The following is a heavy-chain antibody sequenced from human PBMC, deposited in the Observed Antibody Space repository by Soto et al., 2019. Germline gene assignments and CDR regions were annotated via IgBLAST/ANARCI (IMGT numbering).Heavy chain of an antibody. CDR2: IIPIFGTA. CDR3: ATLRGGGQTYYYYGMDV. D-gene: IGHD2-15*01. Sequence: GASVKVSCKASGGTFSSYAISWVRQAPGQGLEWMGGIIPIFGTANYAQKFQGRVTITADESTSTAYMELSSLKASDTAMYYCATLRGGGQTYYYYGMDVWGQGTTVTVSS. V-gene: IGHV1-69*13. J-gene: IGHJ6*02. CDR1: GGTFSSYA.